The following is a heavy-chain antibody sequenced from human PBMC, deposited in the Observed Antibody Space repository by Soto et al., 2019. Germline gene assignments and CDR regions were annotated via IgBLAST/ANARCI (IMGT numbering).Heavy chain of an antibody. CDR1: GYTFTSYA. CDR2: INAGNGNT. CDR3: AREMMYYDFWSGYDY. V-gene: IGHV1-3*01. J-gene: IGHJ4*02. Sequence: ASVKVSCKASGYTFTSYAMHWVRQAPGQRLEWMGWINAGNGNTKYSQKFQGRVTITRDTSASTVYMELSSLRSEDTAVYYCAREMMYYDFWSGYDYWGQGTLVTVSS. D-gene: IGHD3-3*01.